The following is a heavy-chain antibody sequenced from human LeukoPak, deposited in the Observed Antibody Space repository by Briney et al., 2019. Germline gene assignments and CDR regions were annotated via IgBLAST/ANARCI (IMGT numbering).Heavy chain of an antibody. D-gene: IGHD1-26*01. CDR3: ARNSGYYMDV. Sequence: GASVKVSCKASGYTFTSYDIHWVRQATGQGLAWMGWMNTNSGKTGYAQKFQGRVTMTRNTSISTAYMELSSLRSEDTAVYYCARNSGYYMDVWGKGTTVTVSS. J-gene: IGHJ6*03. CDR1: GYTFTSYD. CDR2: MNTNSGKT. V-gene: IGHV1-8*01.